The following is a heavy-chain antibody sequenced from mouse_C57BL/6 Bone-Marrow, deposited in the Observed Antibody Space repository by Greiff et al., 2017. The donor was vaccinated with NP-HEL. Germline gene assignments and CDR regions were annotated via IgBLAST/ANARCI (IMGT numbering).Heavy chain of an antibody. CDR1: GYTFTSYW. CDR3: AREGIRDGISWSDCYFDG. J-gene: IGHJ1*03. V-gene: IGHV1-69*01. CDR2: IDPSDSYT. Sequence: QVQLQQPGAELVMPGASVKLSCKASGYTFTSYWMHWVKQGPGQGLEWIGEIDPSDSYTNYNQKFKGKSTLTVDKSSSTAYMQLSSLTSEDSAVYYCAREGIRDGISWSDCYFDGWGTGTTVTVSS. D-gene: IGHD1-1*01.